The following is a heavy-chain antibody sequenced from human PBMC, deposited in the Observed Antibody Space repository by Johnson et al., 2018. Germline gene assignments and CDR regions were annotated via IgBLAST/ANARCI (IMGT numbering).Heavy chain of an antibody. CDR3: ARERISTDFYYYGMDV. CDR1: GFTFGDYA. Sequence: VQLVESGGGLVQPGRSLRLSCTASGFTFGDYAMSWFRQAPGKGLELVGFIRSKAYGGTTEYAAYVKGRFTLSRDDSKSIAYLQMNSLKTEDTAVYYWARERISTDFYYYGMDVWGQGTTVTGSS. D-gene: IGHD6-13*01. J-gene: IGHJ6*02. CDR2: IRSKAYGGTT. V-gene: IGHV3-49*03.